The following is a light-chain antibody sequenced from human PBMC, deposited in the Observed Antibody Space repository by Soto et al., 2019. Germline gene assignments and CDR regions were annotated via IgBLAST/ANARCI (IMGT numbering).Light chain of an antibody. CDR3: CSYAGTATV. CDR1: NSDVESYNL. J-gene: IGLJ1*01. CDR2: EGT. Sequence: SALTQPASVSGSPGQSITISCTGTNSDVESYNLVSWFRQHPGEAPKLIVYEGTKRPSGVSNRFSGSKSGNPASLTISGLQAEDEANYYCCSYAGTATVFGTGTKVTVL. V-gene: IGLV2-23*03.